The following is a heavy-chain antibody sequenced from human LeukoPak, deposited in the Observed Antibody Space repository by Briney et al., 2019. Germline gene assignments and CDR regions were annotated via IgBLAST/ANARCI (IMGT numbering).Heavy chain of an antibody. D-gene: IGHD3-10*01. V-gene: IGHV1-69*05. CDR1: EGTFSSYA. CDR2: IIPIFGTA. Sequence: SVKVSCKASEGTFSSYAISWVRQAPGQGLEWMGGIIPIFGTASYAQKFQGRVTMTRDTSTSTVYMELSSLRSEDTAVYYCARVGSLWFGEFVEYYYYGMDVWGQGTTVTVSS. CDR3: ARVGSLWFGEFVEYYYYGMDV. J-gene: IGHJ6*02.